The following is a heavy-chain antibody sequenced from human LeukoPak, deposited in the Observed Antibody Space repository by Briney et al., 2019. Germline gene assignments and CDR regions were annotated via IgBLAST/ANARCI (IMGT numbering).Heavy chain of an antibody. J-gene: IGHJ4*02. CDR3: ARARYYYDSSGYYYPHYFDY. V-gene: IGHV4-59*01. D-gene: IGHD3-22*01. CDR2: IYYSGST. CDR1: GGSISSYY. Sequence: PSETLSLTCTVSGGSISSYYWSWIRQPPGKGLEWIVYIYYSGSTNYNPSLKSRVTISVDTSKNQFSLKLSSVTAADTAVYYCARARYYYDSSGYYYPHYFDYWGQGTLVTVSS.